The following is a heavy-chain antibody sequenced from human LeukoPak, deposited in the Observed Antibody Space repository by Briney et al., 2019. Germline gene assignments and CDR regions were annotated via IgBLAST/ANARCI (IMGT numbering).Heavy chain of an antibody. Sequence: GGSLRLSCAASGFTFSNYWVSWFRQAPGQGQERVASIKQDGSERYYVDSVKGRFTISRDNAKNSLFLQLSSLRVEDTAVYYCARGSMHIYHLYTDYWGQGTLVTVSS. CDR2: IKQDGSER. V-gene: IGHV3-7*01. J-gene: IGHJ4*02. D-gene: IGHD3-16*02. CDR3: ARGSMHIYHLYTDY. CDR1: GFTFSNYW.